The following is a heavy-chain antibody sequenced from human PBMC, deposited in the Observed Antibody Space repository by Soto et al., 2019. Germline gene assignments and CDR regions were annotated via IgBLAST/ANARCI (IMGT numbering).Heavy chain of an antibody. CDR2: TYYRSEWYN. J-gene: IGHJ5*02. V-gene: IGHV6-1*01. Sequence: SQTLSLTCAISGGSVSSNSAAWNWIRQSPSRGLEWLGRTYYRSEWYNDYAVSVKSRITINPDTYKNQFSLQLNSVTPEDTAVYYCATGTYNWFDPWGQGTPVTVSS. CDR1: GGSVSSNSAA. CDR3: ATGTYNWFDP. D-gene: IGHD1-1*01.